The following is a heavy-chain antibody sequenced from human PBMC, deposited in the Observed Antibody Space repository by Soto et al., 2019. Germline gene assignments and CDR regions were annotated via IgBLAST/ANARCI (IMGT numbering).Heavy chain of an antibody. Sequence: SETLSLTCTVSGGSVSSGSYYWSWIRQPPGKGLAWIGYIYYSGSTNYNPSLKSRVTISVDTSKNQFSLKLSSVTAADTAVYYCAGCPVVITIFGVVHWLDPWGQGTLVTVSS. D-gene: IGHD3-3*01. J-gene: IGHJ5*02. V-gene: IGHV4-61*01. CDR3: AGCPVVITIFGVVHWLDP. CDR1: GGSVSSGSYY. CDR2: IYYSGST.